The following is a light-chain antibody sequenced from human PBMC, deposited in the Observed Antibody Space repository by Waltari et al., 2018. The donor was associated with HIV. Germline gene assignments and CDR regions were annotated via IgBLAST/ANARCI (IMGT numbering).Light chain of an antibody. Sequence: QSALTQPPSASGSPGQSVTISCTGTSSDVGGYNYVSWYQQHPGKAPKLMIYEVSKRPQGVPDRFFGSKSGNTASLTVSGLQAEDEADYYCSSYAGSNVVFGGGTKLTVL. CDR2: EVS. V-gene: IGLV2-8*01. CDR1: SSDVGGYNY. CDR3: SSYAGSNVV. J-gene: IGLJ2*01.